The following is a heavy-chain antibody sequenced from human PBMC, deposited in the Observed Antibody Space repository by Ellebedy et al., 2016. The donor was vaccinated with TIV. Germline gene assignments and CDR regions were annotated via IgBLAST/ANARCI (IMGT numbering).Heavy chain of an antibody. Sequence: PGGSLRLSCAASEFTFSGSAMHWVRQASGKGLEWVGRIRSKANTYATAYAASVKGRFTISRDDSKNTAYLQMNSLKTEDTAMYYCVHIVVVTATGYWGQGTLVTVSS. CDR2: IRSKANTYAT. CDR1: EFTFSGSA. J-gene: IGHJ4*02. V-gene: IGHV3-73*01. CDR3: VHIVVVTATGY. D-gene: IGHD2-21*02.